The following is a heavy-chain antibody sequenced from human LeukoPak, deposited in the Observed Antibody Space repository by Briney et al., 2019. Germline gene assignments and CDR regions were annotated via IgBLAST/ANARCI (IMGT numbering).Heavy chain of an antibody. CDR2: IRSKTYAGTK. J-gene: IGHJ5*02. CDR3: AKSRHGYSSWFDP. CDR1: GFIFGDYA. Sequence: PGGSLRLSCTASGFIFGDYAVSWFRQAPGKGLEWVGFIRSKTYAGTKEYAATVKGRFSISRDDSKSIAYLELNSLKTEDTAMYFCAKSRHGYSSWFDPWGQGTLVTVSS. V-gene: IGHV3-49*03. D-gene: IGHD5-18*01.